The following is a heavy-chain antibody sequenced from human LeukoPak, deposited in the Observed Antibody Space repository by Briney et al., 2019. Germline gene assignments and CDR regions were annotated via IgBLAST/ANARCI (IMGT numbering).Heavy chain of an antibody. J-gene: IGHJ4*02. CDR1: GYTFTGYY. D-gene: IGHD5-12*01. Sequence: VASVKVSCKASGYTFTGYYTHWVRQAPGQGLEWMGWINPNSGGTNYAQKFQGRVTMTRDTSISTAYMELSRLRSDDTAVYYCARGPTVATIIELSYWGQGTLVTVSS. V-gene: IGHV1-2*02. CDR2: INPNSGGT. CDR3: ARGPTVATIIELSY.